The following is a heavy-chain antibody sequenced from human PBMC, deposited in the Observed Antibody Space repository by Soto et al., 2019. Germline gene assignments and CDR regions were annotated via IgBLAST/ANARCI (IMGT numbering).Heavy chain of an antibody. D-gene: IGHD6-13*01. CDR2: IYTSGST. V-gene: IGHV4-4*07. CDR1: VAFISGYY. Sequence: PSETLSLTGTVSVAFISGYYWSWMRQPAGKGLEWIGRIYTSGSTKYSPSLKSRATMSVDTSKKQFSLKLNSVTAADTAVYYCARESTVAGTDNWFDSWGQGTLVTVSS. CDR3: ARESTVAGTDNWFDS. J-gene: IGHJ5*01.